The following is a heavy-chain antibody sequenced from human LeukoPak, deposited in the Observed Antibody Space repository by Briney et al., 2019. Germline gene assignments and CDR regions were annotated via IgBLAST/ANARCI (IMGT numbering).Heavy chain of an antibody. CDR2: IYSGDNT. Sequence: GGSLRLSCAASGFTVSTKYMSWVRQAPGKGLECVSIIYSGDNTDYTASVKGRFTISRDNSKNTLYLQMDSLRAEDTAVYYCASQERQFSRGNYEYWGQGTLVTVSS. CDR3: ASQERQFSRGNYEY. V-gene: IGHV3-53*01. CDR1: GFTVSTKY. J-gene: IGHJ4*02. D-gene: IGHD1-1*01.